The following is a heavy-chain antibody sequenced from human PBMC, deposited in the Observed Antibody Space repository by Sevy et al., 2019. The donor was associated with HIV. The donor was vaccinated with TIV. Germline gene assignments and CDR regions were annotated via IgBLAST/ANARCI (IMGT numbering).Heavy chain of an antibody. CDR1: GYTFTGYY. V-gene: IGHV1-2*02. J-gene: IGHJ4*02. CDR2: INPNSGGT. D-gene: IGHD3-10*01. CDR3: ARGLWFGEPFDY. Sequence: ASVKVSCKASGYTFTGYYMHWVRQAPGQGLEWTGWINPNSGGTNYAQKFQGRVTMTRDTSISTAYMELSRLRSDDTAVYYCARGLWFGEPFDYWGQGTLVTVSS.